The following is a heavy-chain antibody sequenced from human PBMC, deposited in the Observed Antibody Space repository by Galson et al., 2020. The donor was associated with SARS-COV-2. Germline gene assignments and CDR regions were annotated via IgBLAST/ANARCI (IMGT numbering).Heavy chain of an antibody. D-gene: IGHD6-13*01. CDR2: ISYDGSNK. Sequence: GGSLRLSCAASGFTFSSYGMHWVRQAPGKGLEWVAVISYDGSNKYYADSVKGRFTISRDNSKNTLYLQMNSLRAEDTAVYYCAKDRLAAAGGPSYYYYYGMDVWGQGTTFTVSS. CDR1: GFTFSSYG. V-gene: IGHV3-30*18. CDR3: AKDRLAAAGGPSYYYYYGMDV. J-gene: IGHJ6*02.